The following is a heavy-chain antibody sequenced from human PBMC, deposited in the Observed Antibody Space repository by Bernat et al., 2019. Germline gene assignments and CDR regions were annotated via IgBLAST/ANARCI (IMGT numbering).Heavy chain of an antibody. D-gene: IGHD3-10*01. CDR2: IYYSGST. J-gene: IGHJ6*03. CDR3: ARAVTMVQGRYYYMDV. Sequence: QVQLQESGPGLVKPSETLSLTCTVSGGSISSYYWSWIRQPPGKGLEWIGYIYYSGSTNYNPSLKSRVSISVDKSKNQFSLKLSSVTAADTAVYYCARAVTMVQGRYYYMDVWGKGTTVTVSS. CDR1: GGSISSYY. V-gene: IGHV4-59*12.